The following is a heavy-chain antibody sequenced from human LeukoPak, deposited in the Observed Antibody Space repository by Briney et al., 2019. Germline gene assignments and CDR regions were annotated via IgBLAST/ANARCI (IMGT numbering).Heavy chain of an antibody. V-gene: IGHV3-48*03. D-gene: IGHD3-22*01. CDR2: ISSRDSII. CDR3: AKDVRYYYDSSGYWDY. J-gene: IGHJ4*02. Sequence: PGGSLRLSCAASGFTFSSYEMNWVRQAPGKGLEWVSYISSRDSIIYYADSVKGRFTISRDNAKNSLYLQMNSLRAEDTAVYYCAKDVRYYYDSSGYWDYWGQGTLVTVSS. CDR1: GFTFSSYE.